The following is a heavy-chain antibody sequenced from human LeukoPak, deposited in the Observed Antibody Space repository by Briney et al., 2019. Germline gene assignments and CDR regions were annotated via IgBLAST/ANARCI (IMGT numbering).Heavy chain of an antibody. CDR3: ARRSSSWYQVIDY. J-gene: IGHJ4*02. CDR1: GGSFSGYY. Sequence: SETLSLTCAVYGGSFSGYYWSWIRQPPGKGLEWIGEINHSGSTNYNPSLKSRVPISVDTSKNQFSLKLSSVTAADTAVYYCARRSSSWYQVIDYWGQGTLVTVSS. V-gene: IGHV4-34*01. D-gene: IGHD6-13*01. CDR2: INHSGST.